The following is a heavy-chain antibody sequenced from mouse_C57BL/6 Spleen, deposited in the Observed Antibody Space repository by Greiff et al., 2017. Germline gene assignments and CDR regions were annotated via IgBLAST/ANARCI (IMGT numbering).Heavy chain of an antibody. J-gene: IGHJ4*01. CDR1: GYTFTSYW. CDR3: ARERSIYFAMGY. D-gene: IGHD2-3*01. Sequence: QVQLQQPGAELVKPGASVKLSCKASGYTFTSYWMQWVKQRPGQGLEWIGEIDPSDSYTNYNQKFKSKATLTVDTSSSTAYMQLSSLTSEDSAVYYCARERSIYFAMGYWGQGTSVTVA. CDR2: IDPSDSYT. V-gene: IGHV1-50*01.